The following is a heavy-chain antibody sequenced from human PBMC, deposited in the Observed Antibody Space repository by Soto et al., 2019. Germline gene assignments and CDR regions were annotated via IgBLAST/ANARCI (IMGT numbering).Heavy chain of an antibody. CDR3: ARDSRCLEWVSLNWFDP. D-gene: IGHD3-3*01. Sequence: GGSLRLSCAASGFTFSSYSMNWVRQAPGKGLEWVSYISSSSSTIYYADSVKGRFTISRDNAKNSLYLQMNSLRDEDTAVYYCARDSRCLEWVSLNWFDPWGQGTLVTVSS. J-gene: IGHJ5*02. V-gene: IGHV3-48*02. CDR1: GFTFSSYS. CDR2: ISSSSSTI.